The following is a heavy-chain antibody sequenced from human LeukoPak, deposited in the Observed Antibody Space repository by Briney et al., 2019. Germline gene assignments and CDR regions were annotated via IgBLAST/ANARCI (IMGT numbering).Heavy chain of an antibody. J-gene: IGHJ4*02. D-gene: IGHD3-22*01. CDR2: IWYDVGNK. CDR1: GFTFSDCG. V-gene: IGHV3-33*01. CDR3: ARGYYYHTSGYWGIDY. Sequence: GRSLRLSCAASGFTFSDCGMHWVRQTPGKGLEWVALIWYDVGNKYYADSVKGRYTISRDNSKNTLYLQMNSLRAEDTAVYYCARGYYYHTSGYWGIDYWGQGTLVTVSS.